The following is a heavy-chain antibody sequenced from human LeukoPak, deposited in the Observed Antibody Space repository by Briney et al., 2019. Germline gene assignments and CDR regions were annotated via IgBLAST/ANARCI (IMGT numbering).Heavy chain of an antibody. V-gene: IGHV4-34*01. J-gene: IGHJ4*02. CDR3: ARVPLGGTDVLLWFGEEGYFDY. CDR2: INHSGST. D-gene: IGHD3-10*01. Sequence: SETLSLTCAVYGGSFSGYYWSWIRQPPGKGLEWIGEINHSGSTNYNPSLKSRVTISVDTSKNQFSLKLSSVTAADTAVYYCARVPLGGTDVLLWFGEEGYFDYWGQGTLVTVSS. CDR1: GGSFSGYY.